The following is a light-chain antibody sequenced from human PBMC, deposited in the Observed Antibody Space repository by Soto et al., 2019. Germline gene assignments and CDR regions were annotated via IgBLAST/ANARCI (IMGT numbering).Light chain of an antibody. J-gene: IGKJ2*01. Sequence: DIQMTQSPSTLSASLGDRVTITCRASRAISAWLAWYQQRTGKAPKLLIYRAARLESGVPSRCSGSGSGTEFTLTISGLQPDDFATYYCQQYNTFSFTFGQGTKLEI. CDR3: QQYNTFSFT. CDR2: RAA. CDR1: RAISAW. V-gene: IGKV1-5*03.